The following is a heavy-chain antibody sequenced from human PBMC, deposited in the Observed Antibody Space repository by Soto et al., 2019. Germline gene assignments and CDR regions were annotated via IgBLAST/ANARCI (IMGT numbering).Heavy chain of an antibody. Sequence: GGSLRLSCEASGFTFSDYYMTWIRQAPGKGLEWVSYISSDGSLTYYADSVKGRFTVSRDNAKNSLSLQMNSLRGDDTAVYYCARDYFLACFDWGRGTLVTVSS. CDR3: ARDYFLACFD. CDR2: ISSDGSLT. D-gene: IGHD2-21*01. CDR1: GFTFSDYY. J-gene: IGHJ4*02. V-gene: IGHV3-11*01.